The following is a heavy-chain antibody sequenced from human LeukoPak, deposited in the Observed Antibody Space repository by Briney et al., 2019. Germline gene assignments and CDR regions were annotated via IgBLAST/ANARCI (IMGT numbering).Heavy chain of an antibody. CDR1: GYSFTSYW. J-gene: IGHJ4*02. V-gene: IGHV5-51*01. CDR2: IYPGDSDT. D-gene: IGHD2-15*01. CDR3: ARSPYCSGGSCFFDY. Sequence: GESLQISCQGSGYSFTSYWIGWVRQMPGKGLEWMGIIYPGDSDTRYSPSFQGQVTISADKSISTAYLQWSSLKASDTAMYYCARSPYCSGGSCFFDYWGQGTLVTVSS.